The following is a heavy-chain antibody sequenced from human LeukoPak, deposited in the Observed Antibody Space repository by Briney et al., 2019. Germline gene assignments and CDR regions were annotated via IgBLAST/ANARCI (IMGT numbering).Heavy chain of an antibody. CDR3: ARDPSFKNIGPVSMDV. V-gene: IGHV4-31*03. Sequence: SETLSLTCTVSGGSISSGGYYWSWIRQHPGKGLEWIGYIYYSGSTYYNPSLKSRVTISVDTSKNQFSLKLSSVTAADTAVHYCARDPSFKNIGPVSMDVWGQGTTVTVSS. J-gene: IGHJ6*02. D-gene: IGHD2/OR15-2a*01. CDR2: IYYSGST. CDR1: GGSISSGGYY.